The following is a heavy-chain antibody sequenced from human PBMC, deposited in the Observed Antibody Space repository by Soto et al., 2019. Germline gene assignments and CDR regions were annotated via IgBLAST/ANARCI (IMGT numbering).Heavy chain of an antibody. V-gene: IGHV4-31*03. CDR2: IYYSGST. D-gene: IGHD6-13*01. CDR1: GGSISSGGYY. Sequence: PSETLSLTCTVSGGSISSGGYYWSWIRQHPGKGLEWIGYIYYSGSTYYDPSPKSRVTISVDTSKNQFSLKLSSVTAADTAVYYCAREYLSSSWYRFDPWGQGTLVTVSS. J-gene: IGHJ5*02. CDR3: AREYLSSSWYRFDP.